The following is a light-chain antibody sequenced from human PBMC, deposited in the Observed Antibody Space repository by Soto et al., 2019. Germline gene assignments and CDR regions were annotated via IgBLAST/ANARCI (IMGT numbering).Light chain of an antibody. Sequence: AIQLTQSPSSLSASVGDRVTITCRASQGISSALAWYQQKPGKAPKLLSYDASSLESGVLSRFTGSASQTDFTLTISTLHPEDFPPHECHQVNRYPLAFGQAKRLEI. CDR3: HQVNRYPLA. CDR1: QGISSA. J-gene: IGKJ5*01. CDR2: DAS. V-gene: IGKV1-13*02.